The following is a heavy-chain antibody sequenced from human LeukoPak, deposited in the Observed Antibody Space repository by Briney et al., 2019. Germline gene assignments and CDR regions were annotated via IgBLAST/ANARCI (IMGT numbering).Heavy chain of an antibody. D-gene: IGHD5-18*01. CDR3: ARDTDSCGSYDADDI. CDR2: ISSSGSTI. V-gene: IGHV3-11*01. Sequence: GGSLRLSCAASGFTFSDYYMSWIRQAPGKGLEWVSYISSSGSTIYYADSVKGRFTISRDNAKNSLYLQMNSLRAEDTAVYYCARDTDSCGSYDADDIWGQGTMVTVSS. CDR1: GFTFSDYY. J-gene: IGHJ3*02.